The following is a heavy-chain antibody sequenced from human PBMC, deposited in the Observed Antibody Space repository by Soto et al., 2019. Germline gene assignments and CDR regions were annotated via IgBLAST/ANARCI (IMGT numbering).Heavy chain of an antibody. V-gene: IGHV4-4*07. J-gene: IGHJ5*02. CDR1: GGSISSYY. CDR3: ARADYYYDSSGHHDWFDP. D-gene: IGHD3-22*01. CDR2: IYTSGST. Sequence: TSETLSLTCTVSGGSISSYYWSWIRQPAGKGLEWIGRIYTSGSTNYNPSLKSRVTMSVDTSKNQFSLKLSSVTAADTAVYYCARADYYYDSSGHHDWFDPWGQGTLVTVSS.